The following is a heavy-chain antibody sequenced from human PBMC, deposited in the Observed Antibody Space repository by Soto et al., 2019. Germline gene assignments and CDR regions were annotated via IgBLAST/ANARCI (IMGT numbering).Heavy chain of an antibody. D-gene: IGHD6-19*01. J-gene: IGHJ4*02. V-gene: IGHV3-9*01. CDR1: GFTFDDYA. CDR2: ISWNSGNR. Sequence: EKQLVESGGGLVQPGRSLRLSCAASGFTFDDYAMHWVRQAPGKGLEWVSGISWNSGNRGYSDSVRGRFTISRDNAKNSLYLQMNNLRPEDTALYFCAKDTYSSGWTRFDFWGQGTQGTVSS. CDR3: AKDTYSSGWTRFDF.